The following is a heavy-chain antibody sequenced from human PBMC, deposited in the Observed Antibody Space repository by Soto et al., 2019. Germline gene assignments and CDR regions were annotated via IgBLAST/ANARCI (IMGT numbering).Heavy chain of an antibody. D-gene: IGHD3-3*02. J-gene: IGHJ3*02. CDR1: GYTLTELS. CDR3: ATDLSRSFRNGI. Sequence: ASVKVSCKVSGYTLTELSMHWVRQAPGKGLEWMGGFDPEDGETIYAQKFQGRVTMTEDTSTDTAYMELSSLRSEDTAVYYCATDLSRSFRNGIWGQGTMVTVSS. V-gene: IGHV1-24*01. CDR2: FDPEDGET.